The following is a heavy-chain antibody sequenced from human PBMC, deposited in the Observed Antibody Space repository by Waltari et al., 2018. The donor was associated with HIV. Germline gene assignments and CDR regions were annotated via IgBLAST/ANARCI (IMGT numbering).Heavy chain of an antibody. CDR1: GFTISYAW. D-gene: IGHD3-16*01. CDR3: ATLGGGTRDY. J-gene: IGHJ4*02. Sequence: EVQLVDSGGGLVKPGGSLRLSWAASGFTISYAWVSWVRQAPGEGLEWVGRIKSQMDGGTTDYAATMKGRFTISGDESKNTLYLQMNSLKVEDTAMYYCATLGGGTRDYWGQGTLVTVSS. V-gene: IGHV3-15*01. CDR2: IKSQMDGGTT.